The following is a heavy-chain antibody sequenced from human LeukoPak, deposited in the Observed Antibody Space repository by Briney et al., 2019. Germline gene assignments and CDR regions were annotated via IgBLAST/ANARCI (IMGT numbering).Heavy chain of an antibody. J-gene: IGHJ4*02. CDR1: GFTFSTYA. CDR2: VSESGGST. CDR3: AKDWDQLLYYFDY. Sequence: TGGSLRLSCVASGFTFSTYAMGWVRQVPGKGLEWVSSVSESGGSTYYADPVKGRFTISRDNSKNTLYLQMNSLRAEDTAVYYCAKDWDQLLYYFDYWGQGTLVTVSS. V-gene: IGHV3-23*01. D-gene: IGHD2-2*01.